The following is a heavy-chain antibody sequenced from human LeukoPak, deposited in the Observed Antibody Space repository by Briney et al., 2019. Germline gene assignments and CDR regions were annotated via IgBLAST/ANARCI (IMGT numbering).Heavy chain of an antibody. J-gene: IGHJ4*02. D-gene: IGHD5-18*01. CDR2: ISYDGSNK. Sequence: GRSLRLSCAASGFTFSSYAVHWVRQAPGKGLEWVAVISYDGSNKYYADSVKGRFTISRDNSKNTLYLQMNSLRAEDTAVYYCARGQLWYTPDYWGQGTLVTVSS. CDR3: ARGQLWYTPDY. CDR1: GFTFSSYA. V-gene: IGHV3-30*04.